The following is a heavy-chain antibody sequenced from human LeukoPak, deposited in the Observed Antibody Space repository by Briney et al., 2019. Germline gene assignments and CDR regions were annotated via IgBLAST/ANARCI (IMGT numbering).Heavy chain of an antibody. CDR3: ARGRVSSSTWYSTYYYFFYMDF. V-gene: IGHV4-59*01. J-gene: IGHJ6*03. D-gene: IGHD4-11*01. CDR2: VDHTGTT. Sequence: SETLSLTCTVSGGSISSYYWSWIRQPPGKGLEWIGYVDHTGTTKFNPSLNGRVSRDTSKNFFSLRLRSVTAADTAVYFCARGRVSSSTWYSTYYYFFYMDFWGKGTTVTISS. CDR1: GGSISSYY.